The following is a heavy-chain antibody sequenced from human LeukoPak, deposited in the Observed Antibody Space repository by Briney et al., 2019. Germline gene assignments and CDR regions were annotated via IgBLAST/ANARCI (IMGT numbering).Heavy chain of an antibody. CDR2: ISGSDKPIT. CDR3: VREAVMPVAPSTIGTSGRPLYEYYGLDV. D-gene: IGHD6-13*01. Sequence: GGSLRLTCATSGFRFRTHPMGWVRQAPGKGLEWVSFISGSDKPITYYADTVKGRFTISRDNSKNTLYAQMSSLRAEDTAVYYCVREAVMPVAPSTIGTSGRPLYEYYGLDVWGQGTTVTVSS. V-gene: IGHV3-23*01. J-gene: IGHJ6*02. CDR1: GFRFRTHP.